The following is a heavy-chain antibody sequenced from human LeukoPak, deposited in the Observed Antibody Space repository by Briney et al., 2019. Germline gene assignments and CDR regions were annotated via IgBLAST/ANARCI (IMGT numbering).Heavy chain of an antibody. Sequence: GGSLRLSCAASGFTFSSYWMSWVRQAPGKGLEWVANIKQDGSEKYYVDSVKGRFTVSRDNAKNSLYLQMNSLRAEDTAVYYCARDPRVITRGYFDYWGQGTLVTVSS. CDR2: IKQDGSEK. D-gene: IGHD3-22*01. J-gene: IGHJ4*02. CDR3: ARDPRVITRGYFDY. CDR1: GFTFSSYW. V-gene: IGHV3-7*01.